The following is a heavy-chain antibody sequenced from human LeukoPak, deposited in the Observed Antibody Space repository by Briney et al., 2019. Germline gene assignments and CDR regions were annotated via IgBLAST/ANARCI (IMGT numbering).Heavy chain of an antibody. V-gene: IGHV1-18*01. J-gene: IGHJ4*02. CDR3: ARVRTYYYDSSGYYFDY. CDR1: GYTFTSYG. Sequence: ASVKVSCKASGYTFTSYGISWVRQAPGQGLEWMGWISAYNGNTNYAQKLQGRVTMTTDTSTSTAYMELRSLRSDDTAVYYCARVRTYYYDSSGYYFDYWGQGTLVTDSS. CDR2: ISAYNGNT. D-gene: IGHD3-22*01.